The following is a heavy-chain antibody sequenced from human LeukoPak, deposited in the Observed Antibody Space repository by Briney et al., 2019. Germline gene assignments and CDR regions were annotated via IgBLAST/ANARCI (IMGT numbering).Heavy chain of an antibody. CDR3: ASLVHYDFWSGYFRPSDAIDV. CDR1: GGSFSGHY. Sequence: SETLSLTCAVYGGSFSGHYWSWIRQPPGQGLEWLAEINHGGSTSYSPSLKSRASISADKSKNQFSLRLTSVTAADTAVYYCASLVHYDFWSGYFRPSDAIDVWGQGTAVTVSS. CDR2: INHGGST. D-gene: IGHD3-3*01. V-gene: IGHV4-34*01. J-gene: IGHJ3*01.